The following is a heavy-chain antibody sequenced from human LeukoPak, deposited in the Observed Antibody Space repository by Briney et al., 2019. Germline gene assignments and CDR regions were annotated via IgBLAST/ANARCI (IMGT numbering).Heavy chain of an antibody. CDR2: TRNKANSYPT. CDR1: GFTFSDPY. CDR3: ARAGSVAGTFDY. V-gene: IGHV3-72*01. Sequence: GGSVSLSCAASGFTFSDPYMEWARQAPGRGREWFGRTRNKANSYPTQYAASVKGISTTSRDDSNTSLYLQMNRMKTEDTAVFYCARAGSVAGTFDYGGQGTLVTVSS. D-gene: IGHD6-19*01. J-gene: IGHJ4*02.